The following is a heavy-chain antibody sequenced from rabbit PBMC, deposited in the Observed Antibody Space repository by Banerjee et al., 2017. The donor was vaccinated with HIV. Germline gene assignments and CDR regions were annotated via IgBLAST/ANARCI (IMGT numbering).Heavy chain of an antibody. CDR3: AREPGGSYYDL. V-gene: IGHV1S45*01. D-gene: IGHD8-1*01. J-gene: IGHJ3*01. CDR2: IYAGTSDST. Sequence: QEQLEESGGGLVQPEGSLTLTCTASGFSFSSSYYMCWVRQAPGKGLEWIACIYAGTSDSTYYASWAKGRFTISKSTSLNTVTLQLNSLTAADTATYFCAREPGGSYYDLWGQGTLVTVS. CDR1: GFSFSSSYY.